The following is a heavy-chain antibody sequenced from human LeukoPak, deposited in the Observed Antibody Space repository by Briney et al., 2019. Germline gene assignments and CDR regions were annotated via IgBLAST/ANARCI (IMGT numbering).Heavy chain of an antibody. D-gene: IGHD2-2*01. Sequence: GGSLRLSCAASGFTFSSYAMSWVRQAPGKGLEWVSAISGSGGSTYYADSVKGRFTISRDNSKNTLYLQMNSLRAEDTAVYYCAKDGPGYCSSTSCPADDYWGQGTLVTVSS. J-gene: IGHJ4*02. V-gene: IGHV3-23*01. CDR3: AKDGPGYCSSTSCPADDY. CDR1: GFTFSSYA. CDR2: ISGSGGST.